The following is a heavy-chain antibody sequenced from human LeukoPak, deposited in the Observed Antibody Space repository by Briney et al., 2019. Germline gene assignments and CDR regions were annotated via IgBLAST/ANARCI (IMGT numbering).Heavy chain of an antibody. J-gene: IGHJ4*02. CDR1: GGSFSGYY. V-gene: IGHV4-34*01. CDR2: INHSGST. D-gene: IGHD1-26*01. CDR3: ARDRYGGGYDLWY. Sequence: SETLSLTCAVYGGSFSGYYWSWIRQPPGKGLEWIGEINHSGSTNYNPSLKSRVTISVDTSKNQFSLKLSSVTAADTAVYYCARDRYGGGYDLWYRGQGTLVTVSS.